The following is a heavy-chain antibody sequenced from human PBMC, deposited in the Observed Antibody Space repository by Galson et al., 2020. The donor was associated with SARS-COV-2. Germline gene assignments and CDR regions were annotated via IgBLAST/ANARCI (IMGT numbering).Heavy chain of an antibody. Sequence: GGSLRLSCAASGFIFDDYSMHWVRQAPGAGLEWVSLITRDGGSTSYADSVKGRFTISRDNSKNSLFLQMNSLRNEDTGLYYCVKDVGVTETGFDYWGQGTLVTVSA. CDR3: VKDVGVTETGFDY. CDR2: ITRDGGST. J-gene: IGHJ4*02. D-gene: IGHD1-7*01. CDR1: GFIFDDYS. V-gene: IGHV3-43*01.